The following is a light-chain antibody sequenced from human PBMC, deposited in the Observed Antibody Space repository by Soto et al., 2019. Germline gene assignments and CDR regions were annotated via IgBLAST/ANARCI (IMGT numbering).Light chain of an antibody. CDR3: QQYKNWPPLT. CDR2: GAF. Sequence: EIVMTQSPATLSVSPGERVTFSCRASQSVSSNLAWYQQKPGQAPRLLIYGAFTRATGIPARFSGSGSGTEFTLTISSLQSEDFAVYYCQQYKNWPPLTFGGGTKVEIK. J-gene: IGKJ4*01. V-gene: IGKV3-15*01. CDR1: QSVSSN.